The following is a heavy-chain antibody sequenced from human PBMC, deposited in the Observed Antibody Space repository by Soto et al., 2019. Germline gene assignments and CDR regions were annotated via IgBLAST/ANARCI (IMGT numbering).Heavy chain of an antibody. CDR1: GFTFSSYW. CDR2: IKQDGSEK. D-gene: IGHD6-19*01. J-gene: IGHJ4*02. CDR3: ARATRAGGAVAGRFDY. V-gene: IGHV3-7*04. Sequence: PGGSLSLSCAASGFTFSSYWMSWVRQAPGKGLEWVANIKQDGSEKYYVDSVKGRFTISRDNAKNSLYLQMNSLRAEDTAVYYCARATRAGGAVAGRFDYWGQGTLVTVSS.